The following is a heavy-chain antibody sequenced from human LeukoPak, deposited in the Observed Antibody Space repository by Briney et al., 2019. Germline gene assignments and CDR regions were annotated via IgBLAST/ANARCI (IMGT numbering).Heavy chain of an antibody. CDR2: ISSSSSYI. CDR1: GFTFSSYS. V-gene: IGHV3-21*01. Sequence: GGSLRLSCAASGFTFSSYSMNWVRQAPGKGLEWVSSISSSSSYIYYADSVKGRFTISRDNAKNSLYLQMNSLRAEDTAVYYCARDWAGIPDPKYCSSTSCYRISPTWFDPWGQGTLVTVSS. CDR3: ARDWAGIPDPKYCSSTSCYRISPTWFDP. J-gene: IGHJ5*02. D-gene: IGHD2-2*01.